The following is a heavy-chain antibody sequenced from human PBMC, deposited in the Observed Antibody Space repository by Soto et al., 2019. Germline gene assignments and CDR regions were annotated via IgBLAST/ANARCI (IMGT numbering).Heavy chain of an antibody. CDR3: ARLRRQDYYDILTGLTVDY. CDR1: GFTFSSYS. J-gene: IGHJ4*02. CDR2: ISSSSSYI. V-gene: IGHV3-21*01. Sequence: EVQLVESGGGLVKPGGSLRLSCAASGFTFSSYSMNWVSQAPGKGLEWVSSISSSSSYIYYADSVKGRFTISRDNAKNSLYLQMNSLRAEDTAVYYCARLRRQDYYDILTGLTVDYWGQGTLVTVSS. D-gene: IGHD3-9*01.